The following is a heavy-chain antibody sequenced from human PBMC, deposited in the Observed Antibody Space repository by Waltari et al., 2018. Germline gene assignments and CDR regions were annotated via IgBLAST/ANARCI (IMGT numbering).Heavy chain of an antibody. Sequence: EVQLVESGGGLVQPGGSLRLSCAASGFTSFNYFISWVRQAPGKGLGWISAWSAGGVYTYYADSVEGRFTISRDSSKNTIYLQMNSLRVEDTALYYCAKGFEDLLPFDHWGQGTQVTVSS. CDR1: GFTSFNYF. V-gene: IGHV3-23*04. J-gene: IGHJ4*02. CDR3: AKGFEDLLPFDH. D-gene: IGHD2-21*01. CDR2: WSAGGVYT.